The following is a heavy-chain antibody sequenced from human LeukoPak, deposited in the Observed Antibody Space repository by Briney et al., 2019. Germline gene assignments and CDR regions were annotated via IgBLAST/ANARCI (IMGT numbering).Heavy chain of an antibody. CDR1: GGSISSYY. J-gene: IGHJ6*03. V-gene: IGHV4-59*01. CDR3: ARDWGGDYNPCYYMDV. Sequence: SETLSLTCTVSGGSISSYYWSWIRQPPGKGLEWIGYIYHNGSTNYNPSLKSRVTISVDTSKNQFSLKLSSVTAADTAVYYCARDWGGDYNPCYYMDVWGKGTTVTVSS. D-gene: IGHD4-17*01. CDR2: IYHNGST.